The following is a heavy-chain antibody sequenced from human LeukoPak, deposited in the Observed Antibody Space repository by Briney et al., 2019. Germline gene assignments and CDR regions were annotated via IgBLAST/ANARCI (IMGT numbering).Heavy chain of an antibody. J-gene: IGHJ4*02. CDR1: GSTFSSFV. V-gene: IGHV3-23*01. CDR3: AKAAHWGYDY. CDR2: ISGSGGST. D-gene: IGHD7-27*01. Sequence: GGSLRLSCAASGSTFSSFVMSWVRHAPGKGLEWVSGISGSGGSTYYADSVKGRFTISRDNSKSTLFLQMNSLRAEDTAVYYCAKAAHWGYDYWGQGNLVTVSS.